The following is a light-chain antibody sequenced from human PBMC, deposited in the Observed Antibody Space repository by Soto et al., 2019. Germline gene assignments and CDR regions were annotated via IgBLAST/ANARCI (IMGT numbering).Light chain of an antibody. J-gene: IGKJ4*01. Sequence: EIVLTHSPATLSLSPGERATLSCRASQSVSSYLAWYQQKPGQAPRLLIYDASNTATGIPARFSGSGSGTEFGVAISSLEPEDFAVYYCQQRSNWKLTLGGRTKVDIK. CDR3: QQRSNWKLT. CDR2: DAS. CDR1: QSVSSY. V-gene: IGKV3-11*01.